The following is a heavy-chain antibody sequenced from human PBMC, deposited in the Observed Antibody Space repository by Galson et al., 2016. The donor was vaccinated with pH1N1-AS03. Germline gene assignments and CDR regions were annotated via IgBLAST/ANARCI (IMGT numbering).Heavy chain of an antibody. Sequence: SVKVSCKASGYTFSTYGVSWVRQAPGQGLEWMGWISGYDDDTNYAQNVAGRVTMTTDKSTSKVYMELRSMRSDDTAVYYCARDRGFRPDTFDIWGQGTWVTVSS. CDR1: GYTFSTYG. CDR3: ARDRGFRPDTFDI. CDR2: ISGYDDDT. J-gene: IGHJ3*02. V-gene: IGHV1-18*04. D-gene: IGHD2-15*01.